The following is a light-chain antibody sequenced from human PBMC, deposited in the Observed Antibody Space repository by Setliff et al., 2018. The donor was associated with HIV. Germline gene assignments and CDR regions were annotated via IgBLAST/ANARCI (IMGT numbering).Light chain of an antibody. Sequence: QSVLTQPASVSGSPGQSITISCTGTSSDVGGYNYVSWYQQHPGKAPKLMIYDVSNRPSGVSNRFSGSKSGNTAPLTISGLQAEDEADYYCSSYTRSSTRVFGTGTRSPS. CDR2: DVS. V-gene: IGLV2-14*03. CDR3: SSYTRSSTRV. J-gene: IGLJ1*01. CDR1: SSDVGGYNY.